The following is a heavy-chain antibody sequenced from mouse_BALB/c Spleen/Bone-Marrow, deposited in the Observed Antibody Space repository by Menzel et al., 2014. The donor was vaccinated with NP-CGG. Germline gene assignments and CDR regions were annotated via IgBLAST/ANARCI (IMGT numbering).Heavy chain of an antibody. CDR1: GISITTGNYR. Sequence: VQLQQSGPGLVKPSQTVSLTCTVTGISITTGNYRWSWIRQFPGNKLEWIGYIYYSGTITYNPSLTSRTTITRDTSKNQFFLEMNSLTAEDTATHYCARDGGLRGYAMDYWGQGTSVTVSS. CDR3: ARDGGLRGYAMDY. V-gene: IGHV3-5*02. CDR2: IYYSGTI. D-gene: IGHD2-4*01. J-gene: IGHJ4*01.